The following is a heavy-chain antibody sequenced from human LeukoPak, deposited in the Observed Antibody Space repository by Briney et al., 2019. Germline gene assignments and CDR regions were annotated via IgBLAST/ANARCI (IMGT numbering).Heavy chain of an antibody. CDR2: ISKDGSDK. J-gene: IGHJ4*02. CDR1: GFTFSSNA. D-gene: IGHD2-8*01. CDR3: AKEYDGY. V-gene: IGHV3-30*18. Sequence: GGSLRLSCAASGFTFSSNAMHWVRQAPGKGLEWVAVISKDGSDKKYADSVKGRLIISRDNSRNTLYLQMNSLRAEDTAVYYCAKEYDGYWGQGTLVTVSS.